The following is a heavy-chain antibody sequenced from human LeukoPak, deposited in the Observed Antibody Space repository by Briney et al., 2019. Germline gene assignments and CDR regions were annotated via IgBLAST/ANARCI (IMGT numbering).Heavy chain of an antibody. D-gene: IGHD2-2*01. CDR2: IRYDGSNK. CDR3: AKGVVVPAADDFQH. CDR1: GFTFSSYG. J-gene: IGHJ1*01. Sequence: GGSLRLSCAASGFTFSSYGMHWVRQAPGKGLEWVAFIRYDGSNKYYADSVKGRFTISRDNSKNTLYLQMNSLRAEDTAVYYCAKGVVVPAADDFQHWGQGTLVTVSS. V-gene: IGHV3-30*02.